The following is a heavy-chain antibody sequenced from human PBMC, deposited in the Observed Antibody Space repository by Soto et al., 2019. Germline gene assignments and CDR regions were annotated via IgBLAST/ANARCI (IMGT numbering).Heavy chain of an antibody. J-gene: IGHJ4*02. CDR1: GASLSPSY. CDR2: FFADGTT. D-gene: IGHD3-3*02. Sequence: SETLSLASVVSGASLSPSYWSWDRLPAGKRLQWIGRFFADGTTNSSRSLKGRVSMAIDRSQTQISLQLASVTATNTATYSCGGDIISSLDYWGQGAQVTVSS. CDR3: GGDIISSLDY. V-gene: IGHV4-4*07.